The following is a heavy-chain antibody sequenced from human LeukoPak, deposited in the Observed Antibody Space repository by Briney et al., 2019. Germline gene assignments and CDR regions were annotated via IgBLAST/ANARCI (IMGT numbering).Heavy chain of an antibody. Sequence: HPGGSLRLSCAASGFTFSSYAMHWVRQAPGKGLEWVSAISGSGGSTYYADSVKGRFTISRDNSKNTLYLQMNSLRAEDTAVYYCAKGPPYGDYFPYYYGMDVWGQGTTVTVSS. D-gene: IGHD4-17*01. CDR3: AKGPPYGDYFPYYYGMDV. CDR2: ISGSGGST. CDR1: GFTFSSYA. V-gene: IGHV3-23*01. J-gene: IGHJ6*02.